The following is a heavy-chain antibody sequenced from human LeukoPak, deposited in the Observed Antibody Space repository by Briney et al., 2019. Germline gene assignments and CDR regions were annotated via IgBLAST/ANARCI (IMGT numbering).Heavy chain of an antibody. CDR3: ARGSLVVAASYYYYMDV. J-gene: IGHJ6*03. Sequence: SETLSLTCAVYGGSFGGYYWSWIRQPPGKGLEWIGEINHSGSTNYNPSLKSRVTISVDTSKNQFSLKLSSVTAADTAVYYCARGSLVVAASYYYYMDVWGKGTTVTVSS. CDR2: INHSGST. CDR1: GGSFGGYY. V-gene: IGHV4-34*01. D-gene: IGHD2-15*01.